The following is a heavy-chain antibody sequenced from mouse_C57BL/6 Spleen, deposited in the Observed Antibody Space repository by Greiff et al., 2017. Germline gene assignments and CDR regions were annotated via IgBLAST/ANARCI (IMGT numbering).Heavy chain of an antibody. J-gene: IGHJ3*01. CDR3: ARSDYYDYEWFAY. CDR1: GYTFTDYN. D-gene: IGHD2-4*01. CDR2: INPNNGGT. V-gene: IGHV1-22*01. Sequence: VQLKESGPELVKPGASVKMSCKASGYTFTDYNMHWVKQSHGKSLEWIGYINPNNGGTSYNQKFKGKATLTVNKSSSTAYMELRSLTSEDSAVYYCARSDYYDYEWFAYWGQGTLVTVSA.